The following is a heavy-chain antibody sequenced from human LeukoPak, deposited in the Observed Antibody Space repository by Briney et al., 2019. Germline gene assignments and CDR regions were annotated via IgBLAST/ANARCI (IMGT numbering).Heavy chain of an antibody. CDR3: AKGSATTPFDY. CDR2: IGGSGGST. V-gene: IGHV3-23*01. Sequence: GGSLRLSCVGSGFTISNYWMHWVRQAPGKGLEWVSAIGGSGGSTYYADSVKGRFTISRDNSKNTLYLQMNSLRAEDTAVYYCAKGSATTPFDYWGQGTLVTVSS. J-gene: IGHJ4*02. D-gene: IGHD1-26*01. CDR1: GFTISNYW.